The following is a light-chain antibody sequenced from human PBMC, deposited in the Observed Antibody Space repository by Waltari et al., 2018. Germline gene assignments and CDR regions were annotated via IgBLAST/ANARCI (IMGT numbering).Light chain of an antibody. V-gene: IGLV3-21*03. CDR2: NDN. CDR1: NIGGKS. CDR3: QLWDIGSDHKF. J-gene: IGLJ1*01. Sequence: SYVLTQPPSVSVAPCKTAPITWGGKNIGGKSVHWYKQKPGQAPVLVVYNDNDRPSGIPDRCSGSNSWNTATLTISSVEVGDEADYYCQLWDIGSDHKFFGRGTNVIVL.